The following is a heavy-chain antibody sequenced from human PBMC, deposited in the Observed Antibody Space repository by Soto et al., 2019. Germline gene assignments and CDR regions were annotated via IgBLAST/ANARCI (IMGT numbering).Heavy chain of an antibody. CDR3: ALRHEEGTVTTCFDY. CDR2: IYWDDDK. Sequence: QITLKESGPTLVKPTQTLTLTCTFSGFSLSTSGVGVGWIRQPPGKALEWLALIYWDDDKRYSPSLKSMLTSTRDTSKSQVVLTMTNMDPVDTATYYCALRHEEGTVTTCFDYWGQGTLFTVSS. V-gene: IGHV2-5*02. CDR1: GFSLSTSGVG. D-gene: IGHD4-17*01. J-gene: IGHJ4*02.